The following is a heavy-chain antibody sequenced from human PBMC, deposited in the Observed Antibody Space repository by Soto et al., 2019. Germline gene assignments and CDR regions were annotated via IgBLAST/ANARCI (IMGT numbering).Heavy chain of an antibody. Sequence: GGSLRLSCAASGFTFSSYGMHWVRQAPGKGLEWVAVISYDGSNKYYADSVKGRFTISRDNSKNTLSLQMNSLRAEDTAVYYCAKARLYCSSTSCSHYYYYGMDVWGQGTTVTVSS. J-gene: IGHJ6*02. D-gene: IGHD2-2*01. CDR1: GFTFSSYG. V-gene: IGHV3-30*18. CDR2: ISYDGSNK. CDR3: AKARLYCSSTSCSHYYYYGMDV.